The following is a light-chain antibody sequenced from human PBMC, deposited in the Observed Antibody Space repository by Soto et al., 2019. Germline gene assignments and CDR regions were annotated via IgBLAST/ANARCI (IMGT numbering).Light chain of an antibody. CDR2: DSS. CDR3: QQHGSSPPYT. Sequence: EVVLTQSPGTLSLSPGERATLSCRASQSVSNNYFAWYQQKPGQAPRLLIFDSSDRATGIPDRFSGSGSGTDFHLIIIRLEPEDFAVYYCQQHGSSPPYTFGQGTKLEIK. J-gene: IGKJ2*01. CDR1: QSVSNNY. V-gene: IGKV3-20*01.